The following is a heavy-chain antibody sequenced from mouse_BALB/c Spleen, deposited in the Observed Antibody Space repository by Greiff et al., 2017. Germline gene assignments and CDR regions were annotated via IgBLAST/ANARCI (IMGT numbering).Heavy chain of an antibody. J-gene: IGHJ1*01. CDR1: GFTFSSFG. V-gene: IGHV5-17*02. Sequence: EVKVVESGGGLVQPGGSRKLSCAASGFTFSSFGMHWVRQAPEKGLEWVAYISSGSSTIYYADTVKGRFTISRDNPKNTLFLQMTSLRSEDTAMYYCARRGYYGSSPHWYFDVWGAGTTVTVSS. CDR3: ARRGYYGSSPHWYFDV. D-gene: IGHD1-1*01. CDR2: ISSGSSTI.